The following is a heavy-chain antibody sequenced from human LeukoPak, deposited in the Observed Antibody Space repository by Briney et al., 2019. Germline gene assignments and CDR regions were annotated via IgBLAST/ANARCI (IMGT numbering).Heavy chain of an antibody. V-gene: IGHV1-46*01. CDR2: INPSGGRT. Sequence: ASVKVSCKASGYIFTSYYIHWVRQAPGQGLEWMGIINPSGGRTTYAQNFQGRVTITRDTSTNTVYMEMSSRRSEDTAVYYCAREFQAWGQGTLVTVSS. CDR3: AREFQA. J-gene: IGHJ5*02. CDR1: GYIFTSYY.